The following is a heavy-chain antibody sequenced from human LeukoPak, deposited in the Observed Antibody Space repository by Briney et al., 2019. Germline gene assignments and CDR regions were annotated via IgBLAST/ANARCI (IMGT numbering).Heavy chain of an antibody. D-gene: IGHD3-3*01. V-gene: IGHV4-39*07. CDR1: GDSIRSSSYY. CDR3: ARRTYDLWSGDYTGAFDI. Sequence: SETLSLTCTVSGDSIRSSSYYWGWTRQPPGKGLEWIGNIYYSGSTNYNPSLKSRVTISVDTSKNQFSLKLSSVTAADTAVYYCARRTYDLWSGDYTGAFDIWGQGTMVTVSS. J-gene: IGHJ3*02. CDR2: IYYSGST.